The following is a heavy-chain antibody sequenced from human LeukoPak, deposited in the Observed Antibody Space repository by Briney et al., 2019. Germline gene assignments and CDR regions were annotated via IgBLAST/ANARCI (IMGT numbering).Heavy chain of an antibody. Sequence: GGSLRLSCAASGFTFSSYRMNWVRQAPGKGLEWVSYISSSSSTIYYADSVKGRFTISRDNAKNSLYLQMNSLRAEDTAVYYCATDEHYDSSGLYWGGQGTLVTVSS. V-gene: IGHV3-48*04. J-gene: IGHJ4*02. CDR1: GFTFSSYR. D-gene: IGHD3-22*01. CDR2: ISSSSSTI. CDR3: ATDEHYDSSGLYW.